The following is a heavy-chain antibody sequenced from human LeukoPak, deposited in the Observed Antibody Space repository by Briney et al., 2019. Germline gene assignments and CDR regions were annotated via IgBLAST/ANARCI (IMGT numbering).Heavy chain of an antibody. CDR1: GFTFSSYW. CDR3: ARGYCSSTSCYAVQGYYYYYYYMDV. J-gene: IGHJ6*03. D-gene: IGHD2-2*01. CDR2: INTDGSST. Sequence: PGGSLRLSCAASGFTFSSYWMHWVRHAPGKGLVWVSRINTDGSSTSYADSVKGRFTISRDNAKNTLYLQMNSLRAEDTAVYYCARGYCSSTSCYAVQGYYYYYYYMDVWGKGTTVTVSS. V-gene: IGHV3-74*01.